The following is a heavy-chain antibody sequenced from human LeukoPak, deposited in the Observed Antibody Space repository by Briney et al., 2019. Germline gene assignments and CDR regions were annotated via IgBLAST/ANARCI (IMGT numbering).Heavy chain of an antibody. Sequence: GGSLRLSCAASGFTFSSYAMSWVRQAPGKGLEWVSAISGSGGSTYYADPVKGRFTISRDNSKNTLYLQMNSLRAEDTAVYYCAKATIFGVVVGYWGQGTLVTVSS. CDR1: GFTFSSYA. V-gene: IGHV3-23*01. CDR2: ISGSGGST. D-gene: IGHD3-3*01. CDR3: AKATIFGVVVGY. J-gene: IGHJ4*02.